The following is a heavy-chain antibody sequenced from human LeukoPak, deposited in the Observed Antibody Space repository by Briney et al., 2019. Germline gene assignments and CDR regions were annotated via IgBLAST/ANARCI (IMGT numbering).Heavy chain of an antibody. D-gene: IGHD3-22*01. CDR2: VFGGGGT. CDR3: ARTYTNNAGYYLY. V-gene: IGHV3-53*01. J-gene: IGHJ4*02. CDR1: GLSVSSSF. Sequence: PGGSLRLSCTASGLSVSSSFMSWVRQTPGKGPEWVSSVFGGGGTRYADSVMGRFTISRDNSKSTLYLQMNSLRAEDTAVYYCARTYTNNAGYYLYWGQGTLVTVSS.